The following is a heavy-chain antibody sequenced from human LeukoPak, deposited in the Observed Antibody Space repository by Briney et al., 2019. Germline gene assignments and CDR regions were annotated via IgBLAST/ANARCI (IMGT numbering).Heavy chain of an antibody. CDR1: GFTVRSNY. CDR2: IYSGGST. D-gene: IGHD4-17*01. V-gene: IGHV3-66*01. CDR3: ARVSPGHYGVDY. J-gene: IGHJ4*02. Sequence: GGSLRLSCAASGFTVRSNYMSWVRQAPGKGLEWVPVIYSGGSTYYADSVKGRFTISRDNSKNTLYLQMNSLRAEDTAVYYCARVSPGHYGVDYWGQGTLVTVSS.